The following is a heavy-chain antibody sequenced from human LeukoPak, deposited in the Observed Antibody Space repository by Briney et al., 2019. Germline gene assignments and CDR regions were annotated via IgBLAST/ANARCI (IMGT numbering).Heavy chain of an antibody. J-gene: IGHJ6*02. CDR1: GFTFSNYW. Sequence: GGSLRLSCAASGFTFSNYWMSWVRQAPGKGLEWVANIKQDGSESNYVGSVKGRFTISRDDAKNSLYPQMNSLRADDTAVYYCGRDMDVWGQGTTVTVSS. CDR2: IKQDGSES. V-gene: IGHV3-7*04. CDR3: GRDMDV.